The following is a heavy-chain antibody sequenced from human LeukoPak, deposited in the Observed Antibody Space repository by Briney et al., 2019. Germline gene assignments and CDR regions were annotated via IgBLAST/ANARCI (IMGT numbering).Heavy chain of an antibody. J-gene: IGHJ4*02. V-gene: IGHV1-2*02. D-gene: IGHD4-17*01. CDR3: ARGEGITVTTSYYFDY. CDR1: GYTFTGYY. Sequence: GSVKVSCKASGYTFTGYYMHWVRQAPGQGLEWMGWINPNSGGTNYAQKFQGRVTMTRDTSISTAYMELSRLRSDDTAVYYCARGEGITVTTSYYFDYWGQGTLVTVSS. CDR2: INPNSGGT.